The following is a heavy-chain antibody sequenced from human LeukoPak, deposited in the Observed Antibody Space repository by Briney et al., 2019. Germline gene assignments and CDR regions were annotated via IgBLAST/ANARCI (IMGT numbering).Heavy chain of an antibody. CDR2: TYYRSKWYN. CDR1: GDSVSSNSAA. J-gene: IGHJ4*02. Sequence: SQTLSLTCAISGDSVSSNSAAWNWIRQSPSRGLEWLGRTYYRSKWYNDYAVSVKSRITINPDTSKNQFSLQLNSVTPEDTAVYYCARDLGTRPWSGSYPPLFDYWGQGTLVTVSS. CDR3: ARDLGTRPWSGSYPPLFDY. D-gene: IGHD1-26*01. V-gene: IGHV6-1*01.